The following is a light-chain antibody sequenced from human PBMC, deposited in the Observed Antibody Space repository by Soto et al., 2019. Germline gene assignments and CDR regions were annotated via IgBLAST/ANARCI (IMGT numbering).Light chain of an antibody. CDR2: ASS. CDR3: QQLESYPST. CDR1: QGINNF. J-gene: IGKJ4*01. Sequence: IQLTQSPSSLCASVGDSVTITCRPSQGINNFLAWYQQKPGKAPKLLIYASSTLRSGVPSRFSGSGSGTDFTLTISSLPPEDFATYYCQQLESYPSTFGGGTKV. V-gene: IGKV1-9*01.